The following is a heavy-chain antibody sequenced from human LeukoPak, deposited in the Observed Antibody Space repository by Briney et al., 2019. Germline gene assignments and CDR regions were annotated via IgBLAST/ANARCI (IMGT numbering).Heavy chain of an antibody. V-gene: IGHV4-31*03. D-gene: IGHD1-14*01. Sequence: SQTLSLTCTVSGGAISSGGYYWSWIRQHPGKGLEWIGYIYYSGSTYYNPSLKSRVTISVDTSKNQFSLKLSSVTAADTAVYYFASRNSAGGDYWGQGTLVTVSS. CDR1: GGAISSGGYY. CDR3: ASRNSAGGDY. J-gene: IGHJ4*02. CDR2: IYYSGST.